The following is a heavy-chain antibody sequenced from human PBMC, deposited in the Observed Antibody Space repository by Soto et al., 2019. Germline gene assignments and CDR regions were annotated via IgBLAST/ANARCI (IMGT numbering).Heavy chain of an antibody. D-gene: IGHD3-16*02. CDR1: AFTFTSSA. Sequence: SVKVSCKASAFTFTSSAVQWVRQARGQRLESIGWIVVGRDNTNYAQNLQERVTITRDMSTSTAYMELSSLRSEDTAVYYCAAVLRELSAAGYYFDYWGQ. CDR3: AAVLRELSAAGYYFDY. CDR2: IVVGRDNT. J-gene: IGHJ4*01. V-gene: IGHV1-58*01.